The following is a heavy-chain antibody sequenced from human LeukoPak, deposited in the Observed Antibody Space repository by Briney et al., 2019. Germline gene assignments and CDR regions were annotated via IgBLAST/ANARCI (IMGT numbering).Heavy chain of an antibody. D-gene: IGHD2-2*01. Sequence: ASVKVSCKASGYTFTDYYMHWVRQAPGQGLEWMGWINPDSGGTNYAQKFQGRVTMTRDTSISTAYMELSRLRSDGTAVYYCARVVRVRATTRSNWFDPWGQGTLVTVSS. CDR3: ARVVRVRATTRSNWFDP. CDR1: GYTFTDYY. J-gene: IGHJ5*02. CDR2: INPDSGGT. V-gene: IGHV1-2*02.